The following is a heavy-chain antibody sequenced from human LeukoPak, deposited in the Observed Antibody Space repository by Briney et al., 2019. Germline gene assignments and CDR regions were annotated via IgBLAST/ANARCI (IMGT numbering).Heavy chain of an antibody. CDR2: INYSGST. J-gene: IGHJ4*02. Sequence: PSETLSLTCTVSDGSISSSNYYWGWIRQPPGKGLEWIGSINYSGSTHYNPSLKSRDTVSVDTSKNQFSLKLRSVTAADTAVYYCARQPYGTYCGGDCYQPYYFDYWGQGTLVTVSS. CDR3: ARQPYGTYCGGDCYQPYYFDY. V-gene: IGHV4-39*01. D-gene: IGHD2-21*02. CDR1: DGSISSSNYY.